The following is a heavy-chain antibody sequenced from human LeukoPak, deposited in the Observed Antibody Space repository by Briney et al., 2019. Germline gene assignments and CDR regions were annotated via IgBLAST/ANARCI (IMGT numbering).Heavy chain of an antibody. CDR2: IYHSGST. CDR3: ARHDWSSTSSYYSYYYMDV. CDR1: GYSISSGYY. D-gene: IGHD2-2*01. Sequence: SETLSLTCTVSGYSISSGYYWGWIRQPPGKGLEWIGSIYHSGSTYYNPSLKSRVTISVDTSKNQFSLKLTSVTAADTAVYYCARHDWSSTSSYYSYYYMDVWGKGTTVTVSS. V-gene: IGHV4-38-2*02. J-gene: IGHJ6*03.